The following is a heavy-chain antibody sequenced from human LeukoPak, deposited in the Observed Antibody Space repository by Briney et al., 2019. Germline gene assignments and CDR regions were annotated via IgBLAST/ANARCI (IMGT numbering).Heavy chain of an antibody. D-gene: IGHD2-15*01. Sequence: SGGSLRLSCAASGFTFSSYEMNWVRQAPGKGLEWVSYISSSGSTIYYAESVKGRFTISRDNAKNSLYLQMNSLRAEDTAVYYCARAMVVAAKNYWGQGTLVTVSS. CDR2: ISSSGSTI. CDR1: GFTFSSYE. J-gene: IGHJ4*02. V-gene: IGHV3-48*03. CDR3: ARAMVVAAKNY.